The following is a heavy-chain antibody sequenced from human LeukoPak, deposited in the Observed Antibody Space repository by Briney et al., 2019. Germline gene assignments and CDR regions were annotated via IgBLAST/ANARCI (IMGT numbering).Heavy chain of an antibody. V-gene: IGHV3-11*04. J-gene: IGHJ4*02. Sequence: PGGSLRLSCAASGISFSDYYMSWIRQAPGKGLEWIAYISGSGDTIKYVDFVEGRFTISRDNAKRSVYLEMNSLTDEDTAVYFCTRGVAMAIWSQGTLVTVSS. D-gene: IGHD2-15*01. CDR3: TRGVAMAI. CDR2: ISGSGDTI. CDR1: GISFSDYY.